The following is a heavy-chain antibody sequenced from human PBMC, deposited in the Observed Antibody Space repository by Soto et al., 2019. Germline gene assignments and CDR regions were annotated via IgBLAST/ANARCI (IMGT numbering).Heavy chain of an antibody. CDR3: ALLNYDFWSGYYHFDY. CDR1: GGTFSSYA. D-gene: IGHD3-3*01. J-gene: IGHJ4*02. CDR2: IIPIFGTA. Sequence: ASVKVSCKASGGTFSSYAISWVRQAPGQGLEWMGGIIPIFGTANYAQKFQGRVTITADESASTAYMELSSLRSEDTAVYYCALLNYDFWSGYYHFDYWGQGTLVTVSS. V-gene: IGHV1-69*13.